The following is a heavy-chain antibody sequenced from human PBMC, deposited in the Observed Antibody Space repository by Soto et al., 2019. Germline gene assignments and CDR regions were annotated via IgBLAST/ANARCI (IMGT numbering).Heavy chain of an antibody. CDR2: IGTAGDT. CDR1: GFTFSSYD. V-gene: IGHV3-13*01. J-gene: IGHJ4*02. D-gene: IGHD1-26*01. CDR3: ARGILSSIVGATYDY. Sequence: PGGSLRLSCAASGFTFSSYDMHWVRQATGKGLEWVSAIGTAGDTYYPGSVKGRFTISRENAKNSLYLQMNSLRAEDTAVYYCARGILSSIVGATYDYWGQGTLVTVSS.